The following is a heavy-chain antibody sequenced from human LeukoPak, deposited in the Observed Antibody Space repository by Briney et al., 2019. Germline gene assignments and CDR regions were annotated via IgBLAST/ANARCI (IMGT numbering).Heavy chain of an antibody. V-gene: IGHV3-30*01. Sequence: GGSLRLSCAASGFTFSSYAMHWVRQAPGKGLEWVAVISYDGSNRYYADSVKGRFTISRDNSKNTLYLQMNSLRAEDTAVYYCARDLDYWGQGTLVTVSS. CDR1: GFTFSSYA. J-gene: IGHJ4*02. CDR3: ARDLDY. CDR2: ISYDGSNR.